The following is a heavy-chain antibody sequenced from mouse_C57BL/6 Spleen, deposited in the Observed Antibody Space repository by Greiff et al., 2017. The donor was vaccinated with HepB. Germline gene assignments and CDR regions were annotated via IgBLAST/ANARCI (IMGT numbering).Heavy chain of an antibody. J-gene: IGHJ4*01. V-gene: IGHV5-17*01. CDR1: GFTFSDYG. D-gene: IGHD1-1*01. CDR3: ARNYYGSSYGGMDY. CDR2: ISSGSSTI. Sequence: VQLKESGGGLVKPGGSLKLSCAASGFTFSDYGMHWVRQAPEKGLEWVAYISSGSSTIYYADTVKGRFTISRDNAKNTLFLQMTSLRSEDTAMYYCARNYYGSSYGGMDYWGQGTSVTVSS.